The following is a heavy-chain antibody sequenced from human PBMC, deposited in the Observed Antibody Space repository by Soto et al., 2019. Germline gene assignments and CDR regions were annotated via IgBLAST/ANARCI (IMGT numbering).Heavy chain of an antibody. J-gene: IGHJ5*02. Sequence: QITLKESGPPLVRPAQTLTLTCAFSGFSLTTTRMGGPWMRPPPAKALEWLELTYWDGDKRYSPSLKNRLTVAEAPPTTPAVLTVTNCSPAAAGTCVCALAGVFDLLRFDRWGAGALGTVSS. D-gene: IGHD2-15*01. CDR3: ALAGVFDLLRFDR. V-gene: IGHV2-5*02. CDR2: TYWDGDK. CDR1: GFSLTTTRMG.